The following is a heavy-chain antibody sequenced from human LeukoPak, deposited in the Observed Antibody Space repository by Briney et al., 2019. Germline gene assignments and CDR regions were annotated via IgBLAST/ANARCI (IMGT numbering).Heavy chain of an antibody. D-gene: IGHD6-6*01. CDR3: ARIAARRPANWFDP. Sequence: SETLSLTCTVSGGSISSSSYYWGWIRQPPGKGLEWIGSIYYSGSTYYNPSLKSRVTISVDTSKNQFSLKLSSVTAADTAVYYCARIAARRPANWFDPWGQGTLVTVSS. CDR1: GGSISSSSYY. J-gene: IGHJ5*02. CDR2: IYYSGST. V-gene: IGHV4-39*07.